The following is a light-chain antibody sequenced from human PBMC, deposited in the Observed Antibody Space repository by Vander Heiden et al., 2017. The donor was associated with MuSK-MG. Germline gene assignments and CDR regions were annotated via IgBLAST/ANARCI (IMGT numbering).Light chain of an antibody. CDR2: RSN. CDR1: SSHIGSNY. Sequence: QSVLTQSPSASGTPGQRVTISCSGSSSHIGSNYVYWYQQLPGTAPKLLIYRSNQRPSGVPDRFSGSKSGTSASLAISGLRSEDEADYYCAAWDDSLSGYVVFGGGTKLTVL. J-gene: IGLJ2*01. CDR3: AAWDDSLSGYVV. V-gene: IGLV1-47*01.